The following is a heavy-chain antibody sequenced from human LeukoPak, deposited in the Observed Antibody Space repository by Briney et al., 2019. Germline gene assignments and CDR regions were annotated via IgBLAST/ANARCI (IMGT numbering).Heavy chain of an antibody. Sequence: ASVKVSCKASGYTFTSYGISWVRQAPGQGLEWMGWISAYNGNTNYAQKLQGRVTMTTDTSTSTAYMELRSLRCDDTAVYYCARAPYFEYSYGPPGGYWGQGTLVTVSS. CDR2: ISAYNGNT. J-gene: IGHJ4*02. CDR1: GYTFTSYG. CDR3: ARAPYFEYSYGPPGGY. D-gene: IGHD5-18*01. V-gene: IGHV1-18*01.